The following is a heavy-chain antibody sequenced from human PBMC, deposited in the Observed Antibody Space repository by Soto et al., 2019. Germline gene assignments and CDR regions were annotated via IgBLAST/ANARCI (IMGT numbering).Heavy chain of an antibody. Sequence: PWRSLRLSCAASGFTFISYAMSWVRQAPGKGLEWVSAISGSGGSTYYADSVKGRFTISRDNSKNTLYLQMNSLRAEDTAVYYCAKASTRIVVVPAAHFDYWGQGTLVTVSS. CDR3: AKASTRIVVVPAAHFDY. J-gene: IGHJ4*02. CDR2: ISGSGGST. CDR1: GFTFISYA. D-gene: IGHD2-2*01. V-gene: IGHV3-23*01.